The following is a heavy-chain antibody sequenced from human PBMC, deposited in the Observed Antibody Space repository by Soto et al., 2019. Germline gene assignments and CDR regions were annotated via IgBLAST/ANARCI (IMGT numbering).Heavy chain of an antibody. CDR2: ISGSGGST. CDR3: AKVGDILTGYLYRLSYFQH. V-gene: IGHV3-23*01. CDR1: GFTFSSYA. Sequence: EVQLLESGGGLVQPGGSLRLSCAASGFTFSSYAMSWVRQAPGKGLEWVSAISGSGGSTYYADSVKGRFTISRDNSKNTLYLQMNSLRAEDTAVYYCAKVGDILTGYLYRLSYFQHWGQGTLVTVSS. J-gene: IGHJ1*01. D-gene: IGHD3-9*01.